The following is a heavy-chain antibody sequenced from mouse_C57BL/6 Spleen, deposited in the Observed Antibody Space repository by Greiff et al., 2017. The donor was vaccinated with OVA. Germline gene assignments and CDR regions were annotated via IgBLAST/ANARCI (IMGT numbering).Heavy chain of an antibody. Sequence: EVHLVESGGGLVQPGGSLKLSCAASGFTFSDYGMAWVRQAPRKGPEWVAFISNLAYSIYYADTVTGRFTISRENAKNTLYLEMSSLRSEDTAMYYCARSTTVVARDWYFDVWGTGTTVTVSS. J-gene: IGHJ1*03. CDR2: ISNLAYSI. CDR1: GFTFSDYG. D-gene: IGHD1-1*01. V-gene: IGHV5-15*01. CDR3: ARSTTVVARDWYFDV.